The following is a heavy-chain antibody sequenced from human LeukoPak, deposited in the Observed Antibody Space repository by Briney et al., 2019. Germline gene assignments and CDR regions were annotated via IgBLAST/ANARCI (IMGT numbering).Heavy chain of an antibody. Sequence: SETLSLTCAVYGGSFSGYYWSWIRQPPGKGLEWIGEINHSGSTNYNPSLKSRVTISVDTSKNQFSLKLSSATAADTAVYYCARKGGELWFGELFPFDPWGQGTLVTVSS. J-gene: IGHJ5*02. D-gene: IGHD3-10*01. CDR2: INHSGST. CDR3: ARKGGELWFGELFPFDP. V-gene: IGHV4-34*01. CDR1: GGSFSGYY.